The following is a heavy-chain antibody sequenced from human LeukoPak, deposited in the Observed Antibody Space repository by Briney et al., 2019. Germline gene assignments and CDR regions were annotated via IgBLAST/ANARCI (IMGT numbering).Heavy chain of an antibody. CDR1: GYTFTGYY. Sequence: ASVKVSCKASGYTFTGYYMHWVRQAPGQGLEWMGWINPNSGGTNYAQKFQGRVTMTRDTSISTAYMELSRLRSDDTAVYYCAREYSGSYYPFDYWGQGTLVTVSS. J-gene: IGHJ4*02. CDR2: INPNSGGT. CDR3: AREYSGSYYPFDY. D-gene: IGHD1-26*01. V-gene: IGHV1-2*02.